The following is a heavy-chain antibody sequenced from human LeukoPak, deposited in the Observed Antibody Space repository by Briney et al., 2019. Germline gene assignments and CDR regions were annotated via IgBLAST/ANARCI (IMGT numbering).Heavy chain of an antibody. J-gene: IGHJ3*02. Sequence: GASVKVSCKASGYTFTSYGISWVRQAPGQGLEWMGWISAYNGNTNYAQKLQGRVTMTTDTSTSTAYMELRSLRSDDTAVCYCARDVKVQLWLPGAFDIWGQGTMVTVSS. D-gene: IGHD5-18*01. CDR1: GYTFTSYG. V-gene: IGHV1-18*04. CDR2: ISAYNGNT. CDR3: ARDVKVQLWLPGAFDI.